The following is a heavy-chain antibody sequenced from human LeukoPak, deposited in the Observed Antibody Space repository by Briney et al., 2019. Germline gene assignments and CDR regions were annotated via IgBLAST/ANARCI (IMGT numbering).Heavy chain of an antibody. CDR2: IWYDGSNK. CDR3: ARAGYYDSSGYGY. Sequence: PGGSLRLSCAASGFTFSSYGMHWVRQAPGKGLEWVAVIWYDGSNKYYADSVKGRFTISRDNSKNTMYVQMNSLRAEDTAVYYCARAGYYDSSGYGYWGQGTLVTVSS. CDR1: GFTFSSYG. V-gene: IGHV3-33*01. D-gene: IGHD3-22*01. J-gene: IGHJ4*02.